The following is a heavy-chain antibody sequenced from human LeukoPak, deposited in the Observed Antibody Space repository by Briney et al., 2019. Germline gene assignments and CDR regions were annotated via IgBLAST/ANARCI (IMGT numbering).Heavy chain of an antibody. D-gene: IGHD1-26*01. V-gene: IGHV3-30*02. CDR3: AKDFAVGATYYYYMYV. CDR1: GFTFSNYG. Sequence: GGSLRLSCAASGFTFSNYGMHWVRQAPGKGLEWVAFIRFDGTSKFYADSVKGRFTIFRDNSKNTLYLQMNSLRPEDTAIYCSAKDFAVGATYYYYMYVWGKGAPVTVSS. J-gene: IGHJ6*03. CDR2: IRFDGTSK.